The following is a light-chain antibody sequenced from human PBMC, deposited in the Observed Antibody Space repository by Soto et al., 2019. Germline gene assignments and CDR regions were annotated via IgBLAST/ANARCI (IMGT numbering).Light chain of an antibody. CDR3: QQYGFSSMFT. J-gene: IGKJ2*01. Sequence: EFVLTQSPGTLSLSPGERATLSCRASQSVSSSYLAWYQQKPGQAPRLLIYGASTRATGIPDRFSGSGSGTDCTLTSSRLEPEDFAVYYCQQYGFSSMFTFGQGTKLEIK. CDR2: GAS. CDR1: QSVSSSY. V-gene: IGKV3-20*01.